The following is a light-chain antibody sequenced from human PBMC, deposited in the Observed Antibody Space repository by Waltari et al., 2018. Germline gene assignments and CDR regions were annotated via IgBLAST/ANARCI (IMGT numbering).Light chain of an antibody. J-gene: IGKJ2*01. V-gene: IGKV3-15*01. CDR2: GAS. Sequence: EVVMTQSPATLSVSPGERATLSCRASQNVNSNVAWYQQKPGQAPRLLSYGASSTAPGIPARFSGMGSGTDFTLTISSLQSEDFSVYYCHQYNNWPPYTFGQGTKLEIK. CDR3: HQYNNWPPYT. CDR1: QNVNSN.